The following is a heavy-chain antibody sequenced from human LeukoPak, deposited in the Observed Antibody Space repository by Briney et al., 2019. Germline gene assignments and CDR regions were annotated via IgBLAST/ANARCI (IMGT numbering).Heavy chain of an antibody. CDR2: IKGDGSEK. J-gene: IGHJ4*02. D-gene: IGHD3-22*01. CDR1: GFSFSSSW. CDR3: ARDLSGVYYYDSSGYYPYYFDY. Sequence: GGSLRLSCAASGFSFSSSWMNWVRQAPGKGLEWVAIIKGDGSEKYYVDSVKGRFTISRDNAKNSLYLQMNSLRAEDTAVYYCARDLSGVYYYDSSGYYPYYFDYWGQGTLVTVSS. V-gene: IGHV3-7*03.